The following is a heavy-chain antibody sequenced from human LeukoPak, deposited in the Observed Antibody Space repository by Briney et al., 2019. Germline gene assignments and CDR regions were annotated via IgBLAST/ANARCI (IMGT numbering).Heavy chain of an antibody. J-gene: IGHJ4*02. V-gene: IGHV3-21*01. Sequence: PGGSLRLSCAASGFTFSSYNMNWVRQAPGKGLEWVSSINTNSNYIYCADSVKGRFTISRDNAKNSLYLQMNSLRADDTAVYYCARVWDSDYDDWGQGTLVTVSS. CDR1: GFTFSSYN. D-gene: IGHD4-11*01. CDR3: ARVWDSDYDD. CDR2: INTNSNYI.